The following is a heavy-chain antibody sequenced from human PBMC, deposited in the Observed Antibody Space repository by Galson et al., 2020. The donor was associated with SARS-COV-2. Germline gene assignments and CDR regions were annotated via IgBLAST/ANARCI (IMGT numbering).Heavy chain of an antibody. D-gene: IGHD3-10*01. CDR1: GFSFSNYA. Sequence: GESLKISCSASGFSFSNYAMHWVRQAPGKGLECISAISSNGGNTYYTDSVKGRFTVSRDNSKNTLYLQMSSLRAEDTAVYYCVKDSGYYYFGSGRYFDNWGQGTLVAVSA. CDR3: VKDSGYYYFGSGRYFDN. V-gene: IGHV3-64D*08. CDR2: ISSNGGNT. J-gene: IGHJ4*02.